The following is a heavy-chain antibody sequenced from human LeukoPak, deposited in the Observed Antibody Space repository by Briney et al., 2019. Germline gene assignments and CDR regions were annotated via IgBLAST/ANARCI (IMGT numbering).Heavy chain of an antibody. CDR1: GYTFTNYG. CDR2: IIAYNGNT. D-gene: IGHD1-26*01. CDR3: ARDLVRGRRKWENNGMDV. V-gene: IGHV1-18*01. Sequence: RASVKVSCKASGYTFTNYGISWVRQAPGQGLEWMGYIIAYNGNTNYAQNFQGRVTMTTDTSTSTAYMELRSLRSDGTAVYYCARDLVRGRRKWENNGMDVWGQGTRVTVSS. J-gene: IGHJ6*02.